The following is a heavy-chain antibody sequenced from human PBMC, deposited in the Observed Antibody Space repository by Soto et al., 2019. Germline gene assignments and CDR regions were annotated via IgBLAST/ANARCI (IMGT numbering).Heavy chain of an antibody. CDR2: INHSGST. Sequence: PSETLSLTCAVYGGSFSGYYWSWIRQPPGKGLEWIGEINHSGSTNYNPSLKSRVTISVDTSKNQFSLKLSSVTAADTAVYYCARLRPNYYDSSGYYYIFDYWGQGTLVTVSS. J-gene: IGHJ4*02. CDR1: GGSFSGYY. CDR3: ARLRPNYYDSSGYYYIFDY. D-gene: IGHD3-22*01. V-gene: IGHV4-34*01.